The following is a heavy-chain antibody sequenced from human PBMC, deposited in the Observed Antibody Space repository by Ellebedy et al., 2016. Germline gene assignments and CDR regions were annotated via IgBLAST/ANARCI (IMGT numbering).Heavy chain of an antibody. CDR1: GGSISSYY. CDR3: ARGRNYYDSSGPVDY. D-gene: IGHD3-22*01. J-gene: IGHJ4*02. Sequence: SETLSLXXTVSGGSISSYYWSWIRQPPGKGLEWIGYIYYSGSTNYNPSLKSRVTISVDTSKNQFSLKLSSVTAADTAVYYCARGRNYYDSSGPVDYWGQGTLVTVSS. V-gene: IGHV4-59*08. CDR2: IYYSGST.